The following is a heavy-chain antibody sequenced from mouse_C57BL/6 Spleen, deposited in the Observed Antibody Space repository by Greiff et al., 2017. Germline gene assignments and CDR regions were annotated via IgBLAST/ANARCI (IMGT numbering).Heavy chain of an antibody. V-gene: IGHV5-17*01. CDR3: ARSGDGYYWFAY. J-gene: IGHJ3*01. Sequence: EVKLVESGGGLVKPGGSLKLSCAASGFTFSDYGMHWVRQAPEKGLEWVAYISRGSSTIYYADTVKGRFTISRDNAKNTLFLQMTSLRSEDTAMYYCARSGDGYYWFAYWGQGTLVTVSA. CDR2: ISRGSSTI. D-gene: IGHD2-3*01. CDR1: GFTFSDYG.